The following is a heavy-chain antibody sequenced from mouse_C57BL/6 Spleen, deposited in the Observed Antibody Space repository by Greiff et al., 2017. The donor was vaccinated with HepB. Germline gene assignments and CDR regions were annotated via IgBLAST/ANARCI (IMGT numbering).Heavy chain of an antibody. D-gene: IGHD1-1*01. V-gene: IGHV1-42*01. J-gene: IGHJ2*01. CDR1: GYSFTGYY. Sequence: VQLQQSGPELVKPGASVKISCKASGYSFTGYYMNWVKQSPEKSLEWIGEINPSTGGTTYNQKFKAKATLTVDKSSSTAYMQLKSLTSEDSAVYYCASLFNYYGSSAYFDYWGQGTTLTVSS. CDR3: ASLFNYYGSSAYFDY. CDR2: INPSTGGT.